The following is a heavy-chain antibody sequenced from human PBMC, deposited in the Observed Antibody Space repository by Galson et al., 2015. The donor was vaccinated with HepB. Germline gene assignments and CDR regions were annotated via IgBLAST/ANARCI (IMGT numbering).Heavy chain of an antibody. CDR3: VRPYSSGWTATFDY. CDR2: VSYDETKK. CDR1: GFTFSVYA. J-gene: IGHJ4*02. D-gene: IGHD6-19*01. V-gene: IGHV3-30-3*01. Sequence: SLRLSCAASGFTFSVYAMHWVRQAPGKGLEWVAVVSYDETKKNYADSVKGRFTISRDNSKNTLYLQMNSPRAEDTAVYYCVRPYSSGWTATFDYWGQGTLVTVSS.